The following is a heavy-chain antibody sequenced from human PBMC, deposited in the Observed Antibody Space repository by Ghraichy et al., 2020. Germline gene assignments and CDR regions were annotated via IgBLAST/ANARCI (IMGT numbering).Heavy chain of an antibody. Sequence: ASVKVSCKASGYTFTGYYMHWVRQAPGQGLEWMGWINPNSGGTNYAQKFQGRVTMTRDTSISTAYMELSRLRSDDTAVYYCARNNPPYYYDSSGYYGAFDIWGQGTMVTVSS. D-gene: IGHD3-22*01. J-gene: IGHJ3*02. CDR2: INPNSGGT. CDR3: ARNNPPYYYDSSGYYGAFDI. V-gene: IGHV1-2*02. CDR1: GYTFTGYY.